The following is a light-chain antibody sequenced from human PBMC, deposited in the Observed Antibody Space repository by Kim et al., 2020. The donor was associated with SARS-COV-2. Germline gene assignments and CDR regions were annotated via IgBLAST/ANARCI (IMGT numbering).Light chain of an antibody. CDR2: GAS. J-gene: IGKJ2*01. CDR1: QTITNSY. Sequence: EIVLTQSPGTLSSSPGEGATLSCRASQTITNSYLAWYQQKPGQAPRLLIYGASSRATGIPNRFSGSGSGTDFTLTISRLEPEDFAVYYCQHYGNSPYTFGQGTKLEI. V-gene: IGKV3-20*01. CDR3: QHYGNSPYT.